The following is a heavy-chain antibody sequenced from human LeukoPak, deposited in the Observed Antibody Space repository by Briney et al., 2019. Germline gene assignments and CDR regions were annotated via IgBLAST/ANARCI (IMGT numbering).Heavy chain of an antibody. CDR1: GLTFSTSG. J-gene: IGHJ4*02. CDR2: ISGSGDST. CDR3: AKESGYDSSGYFDS. Sequence: PGGSLRLSCTASGLTFSTSGFNWVRQAPGKGLEWVSAISGSGDSTYYADSVKGRFPISRDNSKNTLYLQMNSLRAEDTAVYCCAKESGYDSSGYFDSWGQGTLVTVSS. D-gene: IGHD3-22*01. V-gene: IGHV3-23*01.